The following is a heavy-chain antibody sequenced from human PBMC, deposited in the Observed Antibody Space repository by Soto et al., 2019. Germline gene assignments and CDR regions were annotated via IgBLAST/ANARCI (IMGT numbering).Heavy chain of an antibody. V-gene: IGHV2-5*02. CDR1: GFSLSTSGVG. J-gene: IGHJ4*02. CDR3: AHVYGGCGNFDY. CDR2: IYWDDDK. Sequence: QITLKESGPTLVKPTQTLTLTCTFSGFSLSTSGVGVGWIRQPPGTALEWLALIYWDDDKRYSPSLKSRLTITKGTSKKQVVLTMTNMDPVDTATYYCAHVYGGCGNFDYWGQGTLVTVSS. D-gene: IGHD2-15*01.